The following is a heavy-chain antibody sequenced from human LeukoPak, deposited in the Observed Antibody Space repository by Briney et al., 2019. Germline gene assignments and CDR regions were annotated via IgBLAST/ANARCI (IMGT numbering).Heavy chain of an antibody. J-gene: IGHJ4*02. CDR2: VDPEDGET. CDR1: GYTFTDYY. Sequence: ASVKVSCKASGYTFTDYYMHWVQQAPGKGLEWMGRVDPEDGETIYAEKFQGRVTITADTSTDTAYMELSSLRSEDTAVYYCATDRLLGLRLGELSSRFGYWGQGTLVTVSS. D-gene: IGHD3-16*02. CDR3: ATDRLLGLRLGELSSRFGY. V-gene: IGHV1-69-2*01.